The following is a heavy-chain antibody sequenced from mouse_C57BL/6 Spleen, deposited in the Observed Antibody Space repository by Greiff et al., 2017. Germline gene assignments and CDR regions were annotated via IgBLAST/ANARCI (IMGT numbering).Heavy chain of an antibody. CDR3: ARNGIYYYGSGGYFDV. D-gene: IGHD1-1*01. J-gene: IGHJ1*03. CDR2: ILPGSSST. V-gene: IGHV1-9*01. Sequence: QVQLQQSGAELMKPGASVKLSCKATGYTFTGYWIEWVKQRPGHGLEWIGDILPGSSSTNYNEKFKGKATFTGDTSSNTAYMQLSSLTTEDSAIYYCARNGIYYYGSGGYFDVWGTGTTVTVSS. CDR1: GYTFTGYW.